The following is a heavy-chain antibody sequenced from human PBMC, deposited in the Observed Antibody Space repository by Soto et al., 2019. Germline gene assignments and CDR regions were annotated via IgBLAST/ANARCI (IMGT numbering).Heavy chain of an antibody. CDR2: ILSDGSKQ. CDR3: VCTIVRAGPDAFVI. J-gene: IGHJ3*02. CDR1: RFTLSYYA. D-gene: IGHD1-1*01. Sequence: GGSLRLSSAASRFTLSYYAMHWIRQAPGKGLEWMAVILSDGSKQYYAESVKGRFTISRDNSKSTLYLQMNSLRGEDTAVYYCVCTIVRAGPDAFVIWCQGTIVTVSS. V-gene: IGHV3-30-3*01.